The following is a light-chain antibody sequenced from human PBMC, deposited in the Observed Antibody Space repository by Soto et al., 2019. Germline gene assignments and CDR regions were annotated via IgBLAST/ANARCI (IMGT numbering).Light chain of an antibody. CDR2: GAS. CDR1: QSFGTY. Sequence: EIVLTQSPGTLSLSPGERATLSCRASQSFGTYLAWYQQKPGQAPRLLIYGASSRATGIPDRFSGSGSGTDFTLTISRLEPEDFAVYYCQQYVSIPLTFGGGTKVDIK. J-gene: IGKJ4*01. V-gene: IGKV3-20*01. CDR3: QQYVSIPLT.